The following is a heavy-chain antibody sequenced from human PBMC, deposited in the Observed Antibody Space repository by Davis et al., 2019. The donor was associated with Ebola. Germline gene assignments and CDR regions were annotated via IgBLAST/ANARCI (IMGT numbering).Heavy chain of an antibody. D-gene: IGHD3-10*01. J-gene: IGHJ6*02. Sequence: SVKVSCKASGYTFTGYYMHWVRQAPGQGLEWMGGIIPIFGTANYAQKFQGRVTITADESTSTAYMELSSLRSEDTAVYYCARERGVTGYYYYYYGMDVWGQGTTVTVSS. CDR1: GYTFTGYY. CDR3: ARERGVTGYYYYYYGMDV. CDR2: IIPIFGTA. V-gene: IGHV1-69*13.